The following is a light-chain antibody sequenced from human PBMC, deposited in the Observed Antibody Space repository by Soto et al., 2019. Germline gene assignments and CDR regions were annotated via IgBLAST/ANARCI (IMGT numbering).Light chain of an antibody. Sequence: DTVLTQSPGTLSLSPGERATLSCRASQSVSSYLAWYQQKPGQAPRLLIYDASNRATGIPARFSGSGSGTDFTLTINSLEPEDFAVYYCQQRSNWPSITFGQGTRLEIK. CDR2: DAS. V-gene: IGKV3-11*01. CDR3: QQRSNWPSIT. CDR1: QSVSSY. J-gene: IGKJ5*01.